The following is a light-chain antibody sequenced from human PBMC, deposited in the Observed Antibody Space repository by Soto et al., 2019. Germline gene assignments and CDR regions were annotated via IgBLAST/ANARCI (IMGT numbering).Light chain of an antibody. CDR1: SSNIGSNT. Sequence: QSVLTQPPSASGTPGQRVTISCSGSSSNIGSNTVNLYQQLPGTAPKLLIYYNNQRPSGVPDRFSGSKSGTSASLAISGLQSEDEADYYCAAWDDSLNGRFVFGTGTKVTAL. CDR2: YNN. V-gene: IGLV1-44*01. CDR3: AAWDDSLNGRFV. J-gene: IGLJ1*01.